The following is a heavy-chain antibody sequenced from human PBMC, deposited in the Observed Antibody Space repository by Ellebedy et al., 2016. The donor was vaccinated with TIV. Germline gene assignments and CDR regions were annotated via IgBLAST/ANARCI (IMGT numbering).Heavy chain of an antibody. V-gene: IGHV3-30-3*02. CDR3: AKSDAYGSGRRYYYGMDV. CDR1: GFTFSSYA. CDR2: ISYDGSNK. Sequence: GESLKISCAASGFTFSSYAMHWVRQAPGKGLEWVAVISYDGSNKYYADSVKGRFTISRDNSKNTLYLQMNSLRAEDTAVYYCAKSDAYGSGRRYYYGMDVWGQGTTVTVSS. D-gene: IGHD3-10*01. J-gene: IGHJ6*02.